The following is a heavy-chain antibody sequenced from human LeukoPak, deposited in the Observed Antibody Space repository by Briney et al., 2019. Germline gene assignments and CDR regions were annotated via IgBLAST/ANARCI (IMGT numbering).Heavy chain of an antibody. D-gene: IGHD3-10*01. CDR3: ARVVSDYYGSGKSTTYYFDY. Sequence: SETLSLTCAASGVSISSGGYSWSWIRQPPGKGLEWIGYIYHSGSTYYNPSLKSRVTISVDTSKNQFSLKLSSVTAADTAVYYCARVVSDYYGSGKSTTYYFDYWGQGTLVTVSS. J-gene: IGHJ4*02. CDR1: GVSISSGGYS. V-gene: IGHV4-30-2*01. CDR2: IYHSGST.